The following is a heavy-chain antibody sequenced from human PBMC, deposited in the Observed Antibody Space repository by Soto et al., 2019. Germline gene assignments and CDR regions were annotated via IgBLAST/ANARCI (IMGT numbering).Heavy chain of an antibody. V-gene: IGHV4-34*01. CDR2: INHSGST. CDR3: ARAYCSGGSCYSDYYYYMDV. CDR1: GGSFSGDY. J-gene: IGHJ6*03. Sequence: SETLSLTCAVYGGSFSGDYWSWIRQPPGKGLEWIGEINHSGSTNYNPSLKSRVTISVDTSKNQFSLKLSSVTAADTAVYYCARAYCSGGSCYSDYYYYMDVWGKGTTVT. D-gene: IGHD2-15*01.